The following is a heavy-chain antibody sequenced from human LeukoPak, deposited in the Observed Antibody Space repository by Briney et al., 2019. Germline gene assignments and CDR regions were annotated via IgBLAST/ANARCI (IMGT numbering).Heavy chain of an antibody. Sequence: GGSLRLSCAASGFTFSDYYMSWIRQAPGKGLEWVSGIRDSGDSTFYADSVKGRFTISRDNSKKTLYLQMNSLRAEDTAVYYCAKEIAAISTPLFDSWGQGTLVTVSS. CDR3: AKEIAAISTPLFDS. J-gene: IGHJ4*02. D-gene: IGHD6-13*01. CDR2: IRDSGDST. CDR1: GFTFSDYY. V-gene: IGHV3-23*01.